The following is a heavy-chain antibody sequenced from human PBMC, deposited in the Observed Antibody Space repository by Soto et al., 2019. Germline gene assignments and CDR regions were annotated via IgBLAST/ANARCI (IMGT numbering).Heavy chain of an antibody. CDR2: ISSSSSYI. Sequence: EVQLVESGGGLVKPGGSLRLSCAASGFTFSSYSMNWVRQAPGKGLEWVSSISSSSSYIYYADSVKGRFTISRDNAKNSLYLQMNSLRAEDTAVYYCARESGGSWRGYFQHWGQGTLVTVSS. CDR3: ARESGGSWRGYFQH. V-gene: IGHV3-21*01. J-gene: IGHJ1*01. D-gene: IGHD2-15*01. CDR1: GFTFSSYS.